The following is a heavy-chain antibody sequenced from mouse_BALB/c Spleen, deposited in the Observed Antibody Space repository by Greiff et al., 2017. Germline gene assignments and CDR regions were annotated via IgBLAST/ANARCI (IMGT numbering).Heavy chain of an antibody. CDR1: GYTFTDYN. D-gene: IGHD2-3*01. J-gene: IGHJ2*01. V-gene: IGHV1-18*01. Sequence: VQLQQSGPELVKPGASVKIPCKASGYTFTDYNMDWVKQSHGKSLEWIGDINPNNGGTIYNQKFKGKATLTADKSSSTAYMQLSSLTSEDSAVYFCARGSDGYYGGYWGQGTTLTVSS. CDR2: INPNNGGT. CDR3: ARGSDGYYGGY.